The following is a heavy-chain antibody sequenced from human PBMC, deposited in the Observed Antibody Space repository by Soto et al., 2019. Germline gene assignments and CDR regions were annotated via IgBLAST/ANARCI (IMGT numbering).Heavy chain of an antibody. J-gene: IGHJ6*02. CDR1: GGSISSDTYY. V-gene: IGHV4-39*01. D-gene: IGHD5-18*01. Sequence: QLQLQESGPGLVKPSETLSLTCTVSGGSISSDTYYWGWIRQPPGKGLEWIGSIYYVGSTYYNPSLKSRITISVDTSKSQFSLELRSVTAADTAVYYCARHGQDTAMVRSYYYYAMDVWGQGTTVTVSS. CDR2: IYYVGST. CDR3: ARHGQDTAMVRSYYYYAMDV.